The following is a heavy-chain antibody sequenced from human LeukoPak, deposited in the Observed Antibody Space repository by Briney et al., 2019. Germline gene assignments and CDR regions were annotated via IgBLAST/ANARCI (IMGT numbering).Heavy chain of an antibody. CDR2: IYYSGST. D-gene: IGHD2-2*01. J-gene: IGHJ4*02. CDR1: GGSISSYY. Sequence: SETLSLTCTVSGGSISSYYWSWIRQPPGKGLEWIGYIYYSGSTNYNPSLKSRVTISVDTSKNQFPLKLSSVTAADTAVYYCARVERPSYYFDYWGQGTLVTVSS. CDR3: ARVERPSYYFDY. V-gene: IGHV4-59*08.